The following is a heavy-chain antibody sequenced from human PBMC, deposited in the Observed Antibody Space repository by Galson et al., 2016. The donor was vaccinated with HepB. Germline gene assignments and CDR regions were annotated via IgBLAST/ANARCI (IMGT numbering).Heavy chain of an antibody. V-gene: IGHV5-51*01. CDR1: GYNFTNFW. CDR3: AKHGKIWRRNVDS. D-gene: IGHD1-1*01. CDR2: LYPGDSDT. J-gene: IGHJ4*02. Sequence: QSGAEVKKPGESLKISCMASGYNFTNFWIAWVRQRPGKGLECMGILYPGDSDTRYSPSFQCQVTISVDKSISAAYLQWSTLKASDTAMYHCAKHGKIWRRNVDSWGQGALVTVAS.